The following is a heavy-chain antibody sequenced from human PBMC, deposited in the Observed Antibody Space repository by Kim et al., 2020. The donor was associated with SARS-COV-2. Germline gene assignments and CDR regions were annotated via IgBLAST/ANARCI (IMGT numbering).Heavy chain of an antibody. D-gene: IGHD3-10*01. CDR1: GGSFSGYY. J-gene: IGHJ5*02. Sequence: SETLSLTCAVYGGSFSGYYWSWIRQPPGKGLEWIGEINHSGSTNYNPSLKSRATISVDTSNNQFSLKLSSVTAADTAVYYCARDGDYYGSGSYGSWGQGT. CDR2: INHSGST. V-gene: IGHV4-34*01. CDR3: ARDGDYYGSGSYGS.